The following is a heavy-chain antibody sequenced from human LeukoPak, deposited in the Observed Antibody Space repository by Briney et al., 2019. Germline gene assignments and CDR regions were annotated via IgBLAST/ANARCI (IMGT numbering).Heavy chain of an antibody. CDR3: ARGGPDGYSRRYFDY. CDR2: IYYSGST. D-gene: IGHD5-24*01. CDR1: GGSISSSSYY. V-gene: IGHV4-39*07. J-gene: IGHJ4*02. Sequence: PSETLSLTCTVSGGSISSSSYYWGWIRQPPGKGLEWIGSIYYSGSTDYNPSLKSRVTISVDTSKNQFSLKLSSVTAADTAVYYCARGGPDGYSRRYFDYWGQGTLVTVSS.